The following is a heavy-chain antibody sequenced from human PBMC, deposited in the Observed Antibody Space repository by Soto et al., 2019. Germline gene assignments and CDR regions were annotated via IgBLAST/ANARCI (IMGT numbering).Heavy chain of an antibody. CDR2: IKQDGSEK. CDR1: GFTFSSYW. Sequence: GGSLRLSCAASGFTFSSYWMSWVRQAPGKGLEWVANIKQDGSEKYYVDSVKGRFTISRDNAKNSLYLQMNSLRAEDTAVYYCARGPERAYYYYMDVWGKGTTVTVSS. J-gene: IGHJ6*03. D-gene: IGHD6-25*01. CDR3: ARGPERAYYYYMDV. V-gene: IGHV3-7*01.